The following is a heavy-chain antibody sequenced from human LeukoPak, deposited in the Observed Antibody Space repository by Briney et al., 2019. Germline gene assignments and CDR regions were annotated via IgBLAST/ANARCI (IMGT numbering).Heavy chain of an antibody. CDR1: GFTFSGSA. V-gene: IGHV3-53*01. CDR2: IYSGGST. D-gene: IGHD4/OR15-4a*01. CDR3: ARGDYGDHVWVDAFDI. Sequence: GGSLRLSCAASGFTFSGSAMHWVRQAPGKGLEWVSVIYSGGSTYYADSVKGRFTISRDNSKNTLYLQMNSLRAEDTAVYYCARGDYGDHVWVDAFDIWGQGTMVTVSS. J-gene: IGHJ3*02.